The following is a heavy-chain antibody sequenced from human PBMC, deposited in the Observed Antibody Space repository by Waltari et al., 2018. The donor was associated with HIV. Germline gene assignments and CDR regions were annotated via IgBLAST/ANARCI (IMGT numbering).Heavy chain of an antibody. D-gene: IGHD3-10*01. J-gene: IGHJ1*01. V-gene: IGHV1-2*02. CDR1: GYTFTGYY. CDR3: ARAMVRGVIIEYFQH. CDR2: INPNSGGT. Sequence: QVQLVQSGAEVKKPGASVKVSCKASGYTFTGYYMHWVRQAPGQGLEWIGWINPNSGGTNYAQKFQGRVTMTRETSISTAYMELSRLRSDDTAVYYWARAMVRGVIIEYFQHWGQGTLVTVSS.